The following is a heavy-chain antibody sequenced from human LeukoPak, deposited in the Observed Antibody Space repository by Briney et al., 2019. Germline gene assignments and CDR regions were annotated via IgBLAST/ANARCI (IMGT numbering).Heavy chain of an antibody. D-gene: IGHD3-16*01. Sequence: PGGSLRLSCAASGFTFSSYSMNWVRQAPGKGLEWVSAISSSSSYIYYADSVKGRFTISRDNAKNSLYLQMNSLRAEDTAVYYCARDRDSEGMITFGGVHDYWGQGTLVTVSS. J-gene: IGHJ4*02. CDR3: ARDRDSEGMITFGGVHDY. CDR2: ISSSSSYI. CDR1: GFTFSSYS. V-gene: IGHV3-21*01.